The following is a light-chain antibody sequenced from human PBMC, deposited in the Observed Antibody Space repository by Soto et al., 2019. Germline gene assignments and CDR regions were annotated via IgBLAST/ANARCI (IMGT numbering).Light chain of an antibody. J-gene: IGKJ2*01. CDR3: QQYNTYPHT. V-gene: IGKV1-5*01. CDR2: DAS. Sequence: DIQMTQSPSTLSASIGDRVTVTCRASPSISTWLARYQQKPGKAPNLLIYDASSLESGVPSRFSGRGSGTEFTLTISSLQADDFATYYCQQYNTYPHTFGQGTKLEIK. CDR1: PSISTW.